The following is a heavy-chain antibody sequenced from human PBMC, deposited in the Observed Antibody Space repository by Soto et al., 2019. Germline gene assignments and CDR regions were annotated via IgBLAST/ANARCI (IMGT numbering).Heavy chain of an antibody. CDR3: AKDGRIVGATIPTPEPLIFDY. V-gene: IGHV3-30*18. J-gene: IGHJ4*02. Sequence: GGSLRLSCAASGFTFSSYCMHWVRQAPGKGLEWVAVISYDGSNKYYADSVKGRFTISRDNPKNTLYLQMNSLRAEDTAVYYCAKDGRIVGATIPTPEPLIFDYWGQGTLVTVSS. CDR1: GFTFSSYC. D-gene: IGHD1-26*01. CDR2: ISYDGSNK.